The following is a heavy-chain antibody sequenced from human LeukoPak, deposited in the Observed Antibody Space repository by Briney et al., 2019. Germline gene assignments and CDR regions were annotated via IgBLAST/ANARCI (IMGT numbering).Heavy chain of an antibody. D-gene: IGHD2-15*01. CDR2: ISSSSSYI. Sequence: GGSLRLSCAASGFTFSSYSMNWVRQAPGKGLEWVSSISSSSSYIYYADSVKGRFTISRDNAKNSLYLQMNSLRAEDTAVYYCVRAAALIRDAFDIWGQGTMVTVSS. V-gene: IGHV3-21*01. CDR3: VRAAALIRDAFDI. CDR1: GFTFSSYS. J-gene: IGHJ3*02.